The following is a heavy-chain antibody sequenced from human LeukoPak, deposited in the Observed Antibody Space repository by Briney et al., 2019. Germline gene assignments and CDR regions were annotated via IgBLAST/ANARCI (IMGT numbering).Heavy chain of an antibody. Sequence: GASVKVSCKASGYTFTGYYMHWVRQAPGQGLEWMGWINPNSGGTNYAQKFQGRVTMTRDTSISTAYMELSRLISDDTAVYYCARGYYYDSSGYRNWFDPWGQGTLVTVSS. J-gene: IGHJ5*02. CDR3: ARGYYYDSSGYRNWFDP. V-gene: IGHV1-2*02. CDR1: GYTFTGYY. CDR2: INPNSGGT. D-gene: IGHD3-22*01.